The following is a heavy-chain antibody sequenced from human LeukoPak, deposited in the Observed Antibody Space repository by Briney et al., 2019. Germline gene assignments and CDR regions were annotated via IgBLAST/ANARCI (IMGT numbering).Heavy chain of an antibody. CDR2: IKQDGSEK. V-gene: IGHV3-7*01. Sequence: GGSLRLSCAASGFTFSSYWMSWVRQAPGKGLEWVANIKQDGSEKYYVDSVKGRFTISRDNAKNSLYLQMNSLRAEDTAVYYCARGARLSSSSWYYGMDVWGQGTTVTVSS. CDR1: GFTFSSYW. J-gene: IGHJ6*02. CDR3: ARGARLSSSSWYYGMDV. D-gene: IGHD6-13*01.